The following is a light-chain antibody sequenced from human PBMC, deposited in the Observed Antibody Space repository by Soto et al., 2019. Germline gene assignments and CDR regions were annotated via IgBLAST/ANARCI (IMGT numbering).Light chain of an antibody. CDR3: HQYGGSPTWT. CDR1: QSVSNSY. Sequence: EIVLMQSPGTLSLSPGERATLSCRASQSVSNSYLAWYQQKPGQAPRLLIYGTSSRATGIPDRFSGGGSGTDFSLTISRLEPDDFAVYYCHQYGGSPTWTFGQGTKVEIK. V-gene: IGKV3-20*01. J-gene: IGKJ1*01. CDR2: GTS.